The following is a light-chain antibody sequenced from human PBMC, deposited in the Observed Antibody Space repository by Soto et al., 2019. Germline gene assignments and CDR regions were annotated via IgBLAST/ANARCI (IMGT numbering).Light chain of an antibody. J-gene: IGKJ2*01. CDR2: GAS. CDR3: QHYGSSPPMYA. Sequence: EIVLTQSPGTLSLSPGERATLSCRASQSVSSSYLAWYQQKPGQAPRLLIYGASSRATGIPDRFSGSGSGTDFPLTISRPEPEEFAVYCCQHYGSSPPMYAFGQGTKLEIQ. CDR1: QSVSSSY. V-gene: IGKV3-20*01.